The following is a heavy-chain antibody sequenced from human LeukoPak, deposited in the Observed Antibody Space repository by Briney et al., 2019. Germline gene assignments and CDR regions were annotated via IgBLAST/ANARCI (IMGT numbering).Heavy chain of an antibody. CDR3: ARDVLNRCIGGICPIDD. J-gene: IGHJ4*02. CDR1: GYTFTRYG. D-gene: IGHD2-15*01. Sequence: ASATVSCKASGYTFTRYGITWVRQAPGQGLGWRGWISTYDGDTYYAQKFQGRVTMTRDTSTTTAYMELRGLRSDDAALYYCARDVLNRCIGGICPIDDWGQGTLVTVSS. CDR2: ISTYDGDT. V-gene: IGHV1-18*04.